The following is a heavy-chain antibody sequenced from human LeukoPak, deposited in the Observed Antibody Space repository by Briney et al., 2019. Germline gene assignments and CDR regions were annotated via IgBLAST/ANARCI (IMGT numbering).Heavy chain of an antibody. Sequence: TPSETPSLTCAVYGGSFSGYYWSWIRQPPGRGLEWIGEINHSGSTNYNPSLKSRVTISVDTSKNQFSLKLSSVTAADTAVYYCARLRGRSGSYSDYWGQGTLVTVSS. CDR2: INHSGST. CDR3: ARLRGRSGSYSDY. V-gene: IGHV4-34*01. J-gene: IGHJ4*02. CDR1: GGSFSGYY. D-gene: IGHD3-10*01.